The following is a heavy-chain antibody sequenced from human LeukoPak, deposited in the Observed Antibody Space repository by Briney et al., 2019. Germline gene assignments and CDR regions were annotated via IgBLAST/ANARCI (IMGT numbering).Heavy chain of an antibody. J-gene: IGHJ4*02. V-gene: IGHV4-34*01. D-gene: IGHD2-2*01. CDR1: GGSFSGYY. Sequence: PSETLSLTCAVYGGSFSGYYWSWIRQPPGKGLEWVGEINHSGSTNYNPSLKSRVTISVDTSKNQFSLKLSSVTAADTAVYYCARGASPLPVVPAARDYWGQGTVVSVSS. CDR2: INHSGST. CDR3: ARGASPLPVVPAARDY.